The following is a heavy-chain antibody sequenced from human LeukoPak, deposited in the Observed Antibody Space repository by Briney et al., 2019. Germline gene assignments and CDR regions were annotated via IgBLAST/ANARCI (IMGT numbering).Heavy chain of an antibody. CDR1: GFTVSTNY. CDR3: ARVQGETLPTNAFDI. V-gene: IGHV3-66*01. CDR2: IYSGGST. J-gene: IGHJ3*02. D-gene: IGHD5-12*01. Sequence: GGSLRLSCAASGFTVSTNYMSWVRQAPGKGLEWVSFIYSGGSTYYADSVKGRFTISRDNSKNTLYLQMNSLRAEDTAVYYCARVQGETLPTNAFDIWGQGTMVTVSS.